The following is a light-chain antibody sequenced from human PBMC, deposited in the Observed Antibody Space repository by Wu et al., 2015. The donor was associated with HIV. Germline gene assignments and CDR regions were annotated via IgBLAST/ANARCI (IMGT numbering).Light chain of an antibody. J-gene: IGKJ3*01. CDR3: QQYGSSHIT. CDR2: GAS. Sequence: EIVMTQSPATLSVSPGERATLSCRASQSVSSNLAWYQQKPGQAPRLLIYGASTRATGISARFSGSGSGTEFTLTISRLEPEDFAVYYCQQYGSSHITFGPGTKVDIK. CDR1: QSVSSN. V-gene: IGKV3-15*01.